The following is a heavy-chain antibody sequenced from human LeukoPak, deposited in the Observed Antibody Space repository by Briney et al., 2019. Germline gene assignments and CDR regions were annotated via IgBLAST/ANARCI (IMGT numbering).Heavy chain of an antibody. CDR3: AISSGSYSYGAFDI. D-gene: IGHD1-26*01. J-gene: IGHJ3*02. CDR2: IYTSGST. Sequence: SETLSLTYTVSGGSISSYYWSWIRQPAGKGLEWIGRIYTSGSTNYNPSLKSRVTMSVDTSKNQFSLKLSSVTAADTAVYYCAISSGSYSYGAFDIWGQGTMVTVSS. CDR1: GGSISSYY. V-gene: IGHV4-4*07.